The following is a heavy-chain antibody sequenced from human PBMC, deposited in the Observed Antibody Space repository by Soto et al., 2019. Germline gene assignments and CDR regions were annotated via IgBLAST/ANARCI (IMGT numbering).Heavy chain of an antibody. CDR3: AKFDSSWYSDEVFDY. CDR2: ISGSGGST. V-gene: IGHV3-23*01. Sequence: GSLRLSCAASGFTFSSYAMSWVRQAPGKGLEWVSAISGSGGSTYYADSVKGRFTISRDNSKNMLYLQMNSLRAEDTAVYYCAKFDSSWYSDEVFDYWGQGTLVTVSS. J-gene: IGHJ4*02. CDR1: GFTFSSYA. D-gene: IGHD6-13*01.